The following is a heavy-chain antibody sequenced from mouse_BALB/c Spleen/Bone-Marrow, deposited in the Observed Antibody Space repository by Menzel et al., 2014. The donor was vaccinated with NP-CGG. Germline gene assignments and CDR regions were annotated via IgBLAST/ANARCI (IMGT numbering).Heavy chain of an antibody. J-gene: IGHJ3*01. CDR1: GFNIKDTY. V-gene: IGHV14-3*02. CDR3: ARPDLFAY. Sequence: IQLQQSGAELVKPGASVKLSCTASGFNIKDTYMHWVKQRPEQGLEWIGRIDPANGNTKYDPKFQGKATITADTSSNTAYLQLSSLTSEDTAVYYCARPDLFAYWGQGTLVTVSA. CDR2: IDPANGNT.